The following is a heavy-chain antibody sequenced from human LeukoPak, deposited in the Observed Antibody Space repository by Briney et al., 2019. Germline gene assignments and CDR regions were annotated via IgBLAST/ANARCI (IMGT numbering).Heavy chain of an antibody. CDR2: VYYTGST. V-gene: IGHV4-59*01. J-gene: IGHJ4*02. CDR1: GASIETYY. Sequence: SETLSLTCTVSGASIETYYWSWIRQPPGKGLEWIGFVYYTGSTDSNPSLKSRVGISVDMSKNQFFLRLRSVTAADTAVYYCARGRDGYSDWGQGTPVTVSS. D-gene: IGHD5-24*01. CDR3: ARGRDGYSD.